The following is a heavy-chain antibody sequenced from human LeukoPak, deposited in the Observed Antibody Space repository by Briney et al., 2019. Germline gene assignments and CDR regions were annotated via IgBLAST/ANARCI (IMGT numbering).Heavy chain of an antibody. Sequence: SETLSLTCTVSGGSISSYYWSWIRQPPGKGLEWIGYIYYSGSTNYNPSLESRVTISVDTSKNQFSLKLSSVTAADTAVYYCARGERVYSGYDYVAVAVQFDYWGQGTLVTVSS. J-gene: IGHJ4*02. D-gene: IGHD5-12*01. CDR3: ARGERVYSGYDYVAVAVQFDY. CDR2: IYYSGST. V-gene: IGHV4-59*01. CDR1: GGSISSYY.